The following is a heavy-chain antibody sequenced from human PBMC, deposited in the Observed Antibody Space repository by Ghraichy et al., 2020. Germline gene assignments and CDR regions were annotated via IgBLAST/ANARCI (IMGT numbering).Heavy chain of an antibody. Sequence: GEYLNISCAASGFTFSNYWMSWARQAPGKGLEWVANIRQDGSEKHYVDSVEGRITISRDNAKNSLYLQMNSLRAEDTAVYYCARGSSGAHQDWFDPWGQGTLVTVSS. CDR1: GFTFSNYW. V-gene: IGHV3-7*03. D-gene: IGHD6-19*01. J-gene: IGHJ5*02. CDR2: IRQDGSEK. CDR3: ARGSSGAHQDWFDP.